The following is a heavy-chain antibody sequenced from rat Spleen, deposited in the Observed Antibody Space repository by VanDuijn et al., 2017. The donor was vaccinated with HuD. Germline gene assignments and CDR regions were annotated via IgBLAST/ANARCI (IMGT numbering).Heavy chain of an antibody. CDR1: GFTFSDYY. CDR3: TRASYSGGVMYTTDY. CDR2: ISYEGSST. J-gene: IGHJ2*01. Sequence: EVQLVESDGGLVQPGRSLKLSCAASGFTFSDYYMAWVRQAPKKGLEWVASISYEGSSTYYGDSVKGRFTMSRDNTRRTLHLQMNSLRSEDTATYYCTRASYSGGVMYTTDYWGQGVMVTVSS. V-gene: IGHV5-22*01. D-gene: IGHD1-6*01.